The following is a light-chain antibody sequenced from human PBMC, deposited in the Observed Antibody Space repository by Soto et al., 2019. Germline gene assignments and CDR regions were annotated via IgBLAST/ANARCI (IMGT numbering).Light chain of an antibody. V-gene: IGLV4-69*01. CDR2: LNSDGSH. CDR1: SGDSSYA. J-gene: IGLJ2*01. Sequence: QPVLTQSPSASASLGASVKLTCSLSSGDSSYAIAWHQQQPEKGPRYLMKLNSDGSHSKGDGIPDRFSGSSSGAERYLTISSLQSEDEADYYCQTWGTGILVVFGGGTKLTVL. CDR3: QTWGTGILVV.